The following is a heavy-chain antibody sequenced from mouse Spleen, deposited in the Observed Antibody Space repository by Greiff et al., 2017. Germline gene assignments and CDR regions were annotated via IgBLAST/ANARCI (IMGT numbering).Heavy chain of an antibody. CDR1: GYTFTSYY. V-gene: IGHV1S81*02. CDR2: INPSNGGT. D-gene: IGHD4-1*01. CDR3: ARRAPHWDDAWFAY. Sequence: VQLQQSGAELVKPGASVKLSCKASGYTFTSYYMYWVKQRPGQGLEWIGGINPSNGGTNFNEKFKDKATLTADKSSSTAYMQLSSLTSEDSAVYYCARRAPHWDDAWFAYWGQGTLVTVSA. J-gene: IGHJ3*01.